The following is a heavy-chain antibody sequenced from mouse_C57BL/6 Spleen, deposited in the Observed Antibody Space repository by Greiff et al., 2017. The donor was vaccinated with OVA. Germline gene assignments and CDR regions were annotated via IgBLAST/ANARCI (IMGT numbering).Heavy chain of an antibody. V-gene: IGHV1-61*01. CDR1: GYTFTSYW. CDR2: IYPSDSET. J-gene: IGHJ4*01. CDR3: GRGNYAMDY. Sequence: VQLQQPGAELVRPGSSVKLSCKASGYTFTSYWMDWVKQRPGQGLEWIGNIYPSDSETHYNQKFKDKATVTVDKSSSTAYMQLSSLTSEDSAVYYCGRGNYAMDYWGQGTSVTVSS.